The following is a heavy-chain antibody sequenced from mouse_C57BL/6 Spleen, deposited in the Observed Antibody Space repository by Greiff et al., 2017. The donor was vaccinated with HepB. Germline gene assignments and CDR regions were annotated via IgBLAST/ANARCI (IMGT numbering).Heavy chain of an antibody. CDR1: GFTFSDYG. J-gene: IGHJ4*01. V-gene: IGHV5-17*01. Sequence: DVKLVESGGGLVKPGGSLKLSCAASGFTFSDYGMHWVRQAPEKGLEWVAYISSGSSTIYYADTVKGRFTISRDNAKNTLFLQMTSLRSEDTAMYYCARGWLRAMDYWGQGTSVTVSS. CDR3: ARGWLRAMDY. D-gene: IGHD2-3*01. CDR2: ISSGSSTI.